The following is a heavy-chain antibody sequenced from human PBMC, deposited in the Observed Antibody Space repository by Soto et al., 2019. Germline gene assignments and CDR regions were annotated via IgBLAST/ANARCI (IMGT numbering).Heavy chain of an antibody. Sequence: GVSLRLSCAASGFTFSSYDMHWVRQATGKGLEWVSAIGTAGDTYYPGSVKGRFTISRENAKNSLYLQMNSLRAGDTAVYCCARSLDLQPAFDIWGQGTMVTVSS. CDR2: IGTAGDT. CDR3: ARSLDLQPAFDI. D-gene: IGHD3-3*01. V-gene: IGHV3-13*01. J-gene: IGHJ3*02. CDR1: GFTFSSYD.